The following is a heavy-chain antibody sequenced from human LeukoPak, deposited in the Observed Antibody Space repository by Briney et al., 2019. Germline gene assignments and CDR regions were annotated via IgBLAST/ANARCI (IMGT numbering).Heavy chain of an antibody. V-gene: IGHV4-38-2*01. CDR1: GYSISSVYY. J-gene: IGHJ4*02. Sequence: SETLSLTCAVSGYSISSVYYWGWIRQPPGKGLEWITSIHHSGSTDYTPSLKSRVTISVDTSKNQFSLKLRYLTAADTAVYYCARLGYCSSTSCYPDYWGQGTLVTVSS. D-gene: IGHD2-2*01. CDR3: ARLGYCSSTSCYPDY. CDR2: IHHSGST.